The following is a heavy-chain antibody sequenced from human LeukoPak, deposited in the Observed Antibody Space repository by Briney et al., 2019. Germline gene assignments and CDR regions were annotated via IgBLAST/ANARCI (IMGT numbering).Heavy chain of an antibody. J-gene: IGHJ5*02. Sequence: GGSLRLSCAASGFTFSSYGMHWVRQAPGKGLEWVAVIWYDGSNKYYADSVKGRFTISRDNSKNTLYLQMNSLRAEDTAVYYSARAPTDCSSTSCYTAFVEDNWFDPWGQGTLVTVSS. CDR2: IWYDGSNK. CDR1: GFTFSSYG. V-gene: IGHV3-33*01. CDR3: ARAPTDCSSTSCYTAFVEDNWFDP. D-gene: IGHD2-2*02.